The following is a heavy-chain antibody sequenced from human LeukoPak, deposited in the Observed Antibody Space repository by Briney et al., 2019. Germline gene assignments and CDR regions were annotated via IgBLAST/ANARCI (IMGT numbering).Heavy chain of an antibody. CDR2: IKQDGSEK. CDR3: AKDRTWFGELPLLG. V-gene: IGHV3-7*03. J-gene: IGHJ4*02. Sequence: GGSLRLSCAASGFTFSSYWMSWVRQAPGKGLEWVANIKQDGSEKYYVDSVKGRFTISRDNAKNSLYLQMNSLRAEDTAVYYCAKDRTWFGELPLLGWGQGTLVTVSS. D-gene: IGHD3-10*01. CDR1: GFTFSSYW.